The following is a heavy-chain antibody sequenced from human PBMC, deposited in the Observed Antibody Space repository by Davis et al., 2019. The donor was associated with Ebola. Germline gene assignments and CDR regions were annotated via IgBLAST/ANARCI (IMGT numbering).Heavy chain of an antibody. Sequence: PGGSLRLSCAASGFTFSSYAMHWVRQAPGKGLEWVAVISYDGSNKYYADSVKGRFTISRDNSKNTLYLQMNSLRAEDTAVYYCARGSTQYSSVLYYYYGMDVWGQGTTVTVSS. CDR1: GFTFSSYA. V-gene: IGHV3-30-3*01. J-gene: IGHJ6*02. CDR3: ARGSTQYSSVLYYYYGMDV. CDR2: ISYDGSNK. D-gene: IGHD6-19*01.